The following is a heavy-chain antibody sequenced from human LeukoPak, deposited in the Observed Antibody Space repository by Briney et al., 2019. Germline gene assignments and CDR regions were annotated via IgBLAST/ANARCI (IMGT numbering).Heavy chain of an antibody. J-gene: IGHJ4*02. CDR2: IYYSGST. D-gene: IGHD3-10*01. CDR3: ARHAYYYGSGSYPIFDY. V-gene: IGHV4-59*08. Sequence: SETLSLTCTVSGGSISSYYWSWIRQPPGKGLEWIGYIYYSGSTDYNPSLKSRVTISVDTSKNQFSLKLSSVTAADTAVYYCARHAYYYGSGSYPIFDYWGQGTLVTVSS. CDR1: GGSISSYY.